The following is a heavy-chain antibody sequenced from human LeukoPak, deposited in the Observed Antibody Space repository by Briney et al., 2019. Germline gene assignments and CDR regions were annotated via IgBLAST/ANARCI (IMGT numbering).Heavy chain of an antibody. CDR3: AREGGVVAAAVSAFDI. Sequence: SETLSLTCTVSGGSISSYYWSWIRQPAGKGLEWIGRIYTSGSTNYNPSLKSRVTMSVDTSKNQFSLKLSSVTAADTAVYYCAREGGVVAAAVSAFDIWGQGTMVTVSS. D-gene: IGHD1-26*01. V-gene: IGHV4-4*07. CDR1: GGSISSYY. CDR2: IYTSGST. J-gene: IGHJ3*02.